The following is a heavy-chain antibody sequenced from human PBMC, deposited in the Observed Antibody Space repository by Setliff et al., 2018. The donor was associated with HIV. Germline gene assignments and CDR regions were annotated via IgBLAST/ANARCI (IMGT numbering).Heavy chain of an antibody. Sequence: SETLSLTCTVSGGSISRYFWSWIRQPAGKGLEWIGRIYTSGVATYNPSLKSRVTISVDTSKNQFSLKLSSVTAADTAVYYCARSSSSWSGWFDPWGQGTLVTVSS. V-gene: IGHV4-4*07. CDR1: GGSISRYF. D-gene: IGHD6-13*01. CDR3: ARSSSSWSGWFDP. J-gene: IGHJ5*02. CDR2: IYTSGVA.